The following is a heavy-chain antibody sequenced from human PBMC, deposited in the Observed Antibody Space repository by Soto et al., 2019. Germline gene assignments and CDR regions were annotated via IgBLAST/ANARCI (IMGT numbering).Heavy chain of an antibody. CDR2: IIPILGIA. J-gene: IGHJ4*02. CDR1: GGTFSSYT. CDR3: ARSYSGYDSFDY. V-gene: IGHV1-69*02. D-gene: IGHD5-12*01. Sequence: ASVKVSCKASGGTFSSYTISWVRQAPGQGLEWMGRIIPILGIANYAQKFQGRVTITADKSTSTAYMELSSLRSEDTAVYYCARSYSGYDSFDYWGQGTLVTVSS.